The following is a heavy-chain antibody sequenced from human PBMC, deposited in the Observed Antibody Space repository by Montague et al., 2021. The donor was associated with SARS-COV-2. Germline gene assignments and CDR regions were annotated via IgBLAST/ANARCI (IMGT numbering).Heavy chain of an antibody. CDR2: IYTGGYV. Sequence: ETRSLTCSVSGDSISRYYWSWIRQSDGKGLEWIGRIYTGGYVNYNPALQSRVSMSVDTSKSQVSLNVTSVTAADTAVYYCARAIWHLDVWGRGILVTVSS. V-gene: IGHV4-4*07. J-gene: IGHJ2*01. CDR3: ARAIWHLDV. CDR1: GDSISRYY.